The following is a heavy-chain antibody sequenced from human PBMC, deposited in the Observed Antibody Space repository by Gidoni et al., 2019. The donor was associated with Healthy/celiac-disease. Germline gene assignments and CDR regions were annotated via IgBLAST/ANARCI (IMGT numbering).Heavy chain of an antibody. CDR3: ARERIPSPFSSTSCYDY. D-gene: IGHD2-2*01. CDR1: GYTFTSYG. Sequence: QVQLVQSGAEVKKPGASVKVSCTASGYTFTSYGISWVRQAPGQGLEWMGWISAYNGNTNYAQKLQGRVTMTTDTSTSTAYMELRSLRSDDTAVYYCARERIPSPFSSTSCYDYWGQGTLVTVSS. CDR2: ISAYNGNT. V-gene: IGHV1-18*01. J-gene: IGHJ4*02.